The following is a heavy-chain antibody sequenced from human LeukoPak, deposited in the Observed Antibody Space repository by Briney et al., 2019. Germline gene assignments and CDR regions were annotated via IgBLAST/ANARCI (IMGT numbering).Heavy chain of an antibody. CDR3: ARVSPHCSGGSCYFDS. CDR2: INPSGGST. V-gene: IGHV1-46*01. Sequence: ASVKVSCKASGYTFSSYYMHWVRQAPGQGLEWMGIINPSGGSTSYAQKFQGRVTMTRDTSTSTVYMELSSLRSEDTAVYYCARVSPHCSGGSCYFDSWGQGTLVTVSS. D-gene: IGHD2-15*01. CDR1: GYTFSSYY. J-gene: IGHJ4*02.